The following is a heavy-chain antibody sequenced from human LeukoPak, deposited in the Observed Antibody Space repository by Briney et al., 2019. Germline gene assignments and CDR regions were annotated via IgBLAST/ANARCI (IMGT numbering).Heavy chain of an antibody. D-gene: IGHD3-10*01. CDR2: IYYSGSP. J-gene: IGHJ3*02. CDR3: AVGGVYLRGGAEAFDI. V-gene: IGHV4-39*07. CDR1: GGFISTGSYC. Sequence: SETLFLTCTVSGGFISTGSYCWAWIRQPPGKGLEWIGSIYYSGSPYYNPSLKSRVTISVDKSKNQFSLKLSSVTAADTAVYYCAVGGVYLRGGAEAFDIWGQGTMVTVSS.